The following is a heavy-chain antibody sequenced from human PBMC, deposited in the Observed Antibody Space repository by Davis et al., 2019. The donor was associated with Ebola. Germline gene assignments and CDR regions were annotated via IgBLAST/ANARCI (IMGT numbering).Heavy chain of an antibody. V-gene: IGHV1-2*02. D-gene: IGHD3-10*01. CDR3: ARSITMVRGVSWFDP. J-gene: IGHJ5*02. Sequence: ASVKVSCKASGYTFTGYYMHWVRQAPGQGLEWMGWINPNSGGTNYAQKLQGRVTMTTDTSTSTAYMELRSLRSDDTAVYYCARSITMVRGVSWFDPWGQGSLVTVSS. CDR1: GYTFTGYY. CDR2: INPNSGGT.